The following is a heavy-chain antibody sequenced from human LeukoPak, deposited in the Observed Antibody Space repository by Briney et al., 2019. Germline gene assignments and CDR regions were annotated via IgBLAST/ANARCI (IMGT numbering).Heavy chain of an antibody. CDR1: GGSISSSSYY. Sequence: SETLSLTCTVSGGSISSSSYYWGWIRQPPGKGLEWIGSIYYSGSTNYNPSLKSRVTISVDTSKNQFSLKLSSVTAADTAVYYCARAQNYGSGSYYNADAFDIWGQGTMVTVSS. D-gene: IGHD3-10*01. V-gene: IGHV4-39*07. CDR3: ARAQNYGSGSYYNADAFDI. CDR2: IYYSGST. J-gene: IGHJ3*02.